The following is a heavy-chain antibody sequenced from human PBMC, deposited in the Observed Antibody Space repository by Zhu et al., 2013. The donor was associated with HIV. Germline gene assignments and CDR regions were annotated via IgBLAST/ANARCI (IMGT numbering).Heavy chain of an antibody. CDR2: ISYDGSNK. V-gene: IGHV3-30*18. J-gene: IGHJ4*02. CDR3: AKLGPRQQLGHVDY. Sequence: QVQLVESGGGVVQPGRSLRLSCAASGSTFSSYGMHWVRQAPGKGLEWVAVISYDGSNKYYADSVKGRFTISRDNSKNTLYLQMNSLRAEDTAVYYCAKLGPRQQLGHVDYWGQGTLVTVSS. CDR1: GSTFSSYG. D-gene: IGHD6-13*01.